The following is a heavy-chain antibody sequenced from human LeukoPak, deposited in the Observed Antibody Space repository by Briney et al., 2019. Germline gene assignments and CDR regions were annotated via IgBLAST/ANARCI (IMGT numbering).Heavy chain of an antibody. CDR2: INWNGGST. D-gene: IGHD2-2*01. V-gene: IGHV3-20*04. CDR1: GFTFDDYG. CDR3: ARAGSSTSSGGFDP. J-gene: IGHJ5*02. Sequence: PGGSLRLSCAASGFTFDDYGMSWVRQAPGKGLEWVSGINWNGGSTGYADSVKGRFTISRDNAKNSLYLQMNSLRAEDTALYYCARAGSSTSSGGFDPWGQGTLVTVSS.